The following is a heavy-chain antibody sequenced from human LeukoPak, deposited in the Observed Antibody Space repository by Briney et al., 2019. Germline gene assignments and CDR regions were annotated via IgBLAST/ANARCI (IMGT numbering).Heavy chain of an antibody. J-gene: IGHJ4*02. CDR3: ARALTSDTGFFDY. CDR2: IYYSGST. Sequence: SETLSLTCTVSGGSISSYYWSWIRQPPGKGLEWIGYIYYSGSTNYNPSLKSRVTISVDTSKNQFSLKLSSVTAADTAVYYCARALTSDTGFFDYWGQGTLVTVSS. V-gene: IGHV4-59*01. D-gene: IGHD5-18*01. CDR1: GGSISSYY.